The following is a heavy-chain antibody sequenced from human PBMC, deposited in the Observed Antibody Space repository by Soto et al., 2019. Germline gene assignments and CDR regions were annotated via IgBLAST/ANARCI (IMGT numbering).Heavy chain of an antibody. Sequence: QVQLVQSGAEVKKPGASVKVSCKASGYTFTSFDINWVRQATGQGLEWMGWMNPNSGNTGYAQKFQGRVTMTSNTSISTSYMELSSLRSEDTAVYHCARGPIYGSGSYLTDPWGQGTLVTVSS. CDR2: MNPNSGNT. J-gene: IGHJ5*02. V-gene: IGHV1-8*01. D-gene: IGHD3-10*01. CDR1: GYTFTSFD. CDR3: ARGPIYGSGSYLTDP.